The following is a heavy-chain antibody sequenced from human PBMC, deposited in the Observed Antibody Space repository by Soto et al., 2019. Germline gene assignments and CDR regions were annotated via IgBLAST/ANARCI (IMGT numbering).Heavy chain of an antibody. CDR2: ISNDGRRK. J-gene: IGHJ4*02. V-gene: IGHV3-30*04. D-gene: IGHD2-21*02. CDR3: ARVATAMTYDF. CDR1: GFSLSTNT. Sequence: RGVLRLSCAASGFSLSTNTMHWVRQVPGKGLEWVASISNDGRRKYYADFVKGRFTISRDTANNILYLEMNSLRAEDTSLYYCARVATAMTYDFWGQGTEVTVS.